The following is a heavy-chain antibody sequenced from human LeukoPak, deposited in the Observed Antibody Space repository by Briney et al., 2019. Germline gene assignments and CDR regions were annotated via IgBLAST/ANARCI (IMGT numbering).Heavy chain of an antibody. CDR3: ARDNGLLLEWLLMVDY. CDR2: ISGSGDTT. V-gene: IGHV3-23*01. D-gene: IGHD3-3*01. Sequence: GRSLRLSCVASGFIFTNYALSWVRQAPGKGLESVSVISGSGDTTYYADSVKGRFTISRDNSKNTLYLQMNSLRAEDTAVYYCARDNGLLLEWLLMVDYWGQGTLVTVSS. CDR1: GFIFTNYA. J-gene: IGHJ4*02.